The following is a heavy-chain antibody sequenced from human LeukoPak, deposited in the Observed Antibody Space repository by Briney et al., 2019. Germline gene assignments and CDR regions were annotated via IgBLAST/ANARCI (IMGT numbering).Heavy chain of an antibody. CDR2: IASDGNNR. CDR1: GFTFSNFW. V-gene: IGHV3-74*01. D-gene: IGHD4-23*01. J-gene: IGHJ4*02. Sequence: PGGSLRLSCAASGFTFSNFWMHWVRQVPGKGLVWVSRIASDGNNRDYADSVKGRFTISRDNAKNTLYLQMNSPRVEDTAVYYCARGRPHGNDYWGQGTLVTVSS. CDR3: ARGRPHGNDY.